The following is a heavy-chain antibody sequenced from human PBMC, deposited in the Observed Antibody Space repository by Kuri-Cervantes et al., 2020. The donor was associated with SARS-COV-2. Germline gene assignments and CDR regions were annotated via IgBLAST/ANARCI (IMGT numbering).Heavy chain of an antibody. CDR1: GASISSSSYY. D-gene: IGHD1-1*01. Sequence: ESLKISCTVSGASISSSSYYWGWIRQHPGKGLEWIGTIYYRGNTDYNPSLKSRVTISVDTTKNQFSLKLRSVTATDTAVYCCARLFSPWSVVGDYWGQGTLVTVSS. CDR2: IYYRGNT. V-gene: IGHV4-39*01. CDR3: ARLFSPWSVVGDY. J-gene: IGHJ4*02.